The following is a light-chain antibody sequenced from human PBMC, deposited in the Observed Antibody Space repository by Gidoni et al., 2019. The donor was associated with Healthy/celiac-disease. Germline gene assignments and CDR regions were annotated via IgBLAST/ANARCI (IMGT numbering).Light chain of an antibody. CDR3: QAWDSITVV. CDR1: KLGDKY. Sequence: SYELTQPPSVSGAPGQTASITGSADKLGDKYAGWSQQTPGQSPVLVIYQDSKRSSGIPERFSGSNSGNTATLTICGTQAMDEADYYFQAWDSITVVFGGGTKLPVL. CDR2: QDS. V-gene: IGLV3-1*01. J-gene: IGLJ2*01.